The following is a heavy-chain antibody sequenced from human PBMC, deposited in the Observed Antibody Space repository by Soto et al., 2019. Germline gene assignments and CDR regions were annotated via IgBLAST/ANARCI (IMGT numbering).Heavy chain of an antibody. Sequence: GGSLRLSCAASGFTFSSYSMNWFRQAPGKGLEWVSSISSSSSYIYYADSVKGRFTISRDNAKNSLYLQMNSLRAEDTAVYYCARGKDPNAGDYDETWFDPWGQGTLVTVSS. J-gene: IGHJ5*02. CDR1: GFTFSSYS. CDR3: ARGKDPNAGDYDETWFDP. D-gene: IGHD3-16*01. V-gene: IGHV3-21*01. CDR2: ISSSSSYI.